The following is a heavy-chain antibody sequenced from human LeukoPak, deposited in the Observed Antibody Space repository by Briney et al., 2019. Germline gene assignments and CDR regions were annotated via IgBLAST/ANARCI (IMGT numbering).Heavy chain of an antibody. J-gene: IGHJ4*02. V-gene: IGHV4-31*03. CDR1: GGSISSGGYY. CDR2: IYYSGST. CDR3: ARTGITMVRGVIINPQNYFDY. Sequence: KPSQTLSLTCTVSGGSISSGGYYWGWIRQHPGKGLEWIGYIYYSGSTYYNPSLKSRVTISVDTSKNQFSLKLSSVTAADTAVYYCARTGITMVRGVIINPQNYFDYWGQGTLVTVS. D-gene: IGHD3-10*01.